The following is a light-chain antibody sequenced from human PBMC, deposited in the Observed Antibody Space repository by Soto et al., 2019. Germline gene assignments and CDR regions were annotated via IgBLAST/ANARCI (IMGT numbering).Light chain of an antibody. V-gene: IGKV3-15*01. CDR3: QQYGRSPFT. J-gene: IGKJ3*01. Sequence: EIVMTQSPATLSVSPGDRASLSCRASLSVSTNLAWYQQKPGQAPRLLIYGASTRATGIPARFSGSGSGTAFTLTISSLQSEDFAVYYCQQYGRSPFTLGPGTKVDIK. CDR1: LSVSTN. CDR2: GAS.